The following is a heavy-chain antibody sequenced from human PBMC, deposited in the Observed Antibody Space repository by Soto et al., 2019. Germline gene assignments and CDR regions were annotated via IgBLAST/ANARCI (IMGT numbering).Heavy chain of an antibody. CDR2: IFPNGNT. CDR1: RAYVNTFH. D-gene: IGHD2-21*02. CDR3: ARAGRYYAGDPDP. J-gene: IGHJ5*02. V-gene: IGHV4-4*07. Sequence: PSEPLSLTCTVSRAYVNTFHWSWVRQPAGKGLEWIGRIFPNGNTDYSPSLKSRVTLSVDTSKNQISLNLTSVTAADMAVYYCARAGRYYAGDPDPWGQGTLVTVSS.